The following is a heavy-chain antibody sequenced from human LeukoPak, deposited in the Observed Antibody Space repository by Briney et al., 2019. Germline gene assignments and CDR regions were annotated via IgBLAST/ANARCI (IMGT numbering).Heavy chain of an antibody. J-gene: IGHJ4*02. Sequence: GGSLRLSCAASGFTFGTYGMSWVRQAPGKGLEWVSGISGNSGTTYYADSVKGRFTISRDNAKNSLYLQMNSLRAEDTAVYYCARDRSRYSYGYDYWGQGTLVTVSS. V-gene: IGHV3-23*01. CDR3: ARDRSRYSYGYDY. D-gene: IGHD5-18*01. CDR1: GFTFGTYG. CDR2: ISGNSGTT.